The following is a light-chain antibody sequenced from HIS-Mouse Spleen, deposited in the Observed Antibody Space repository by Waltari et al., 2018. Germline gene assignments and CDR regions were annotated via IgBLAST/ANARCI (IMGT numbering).Light chain of an antibody. Sequence: ELVLTQSPGTLSLSPGERATLSCRASQRVSSSYLAWYQQKPGQAPRLLIYGASSRATGIPDRFSGSGSGTDFTLTISRLEPEDFAVYYCQQYGSSIFTFGPGTKVDIK. J-gene: IGKJ3*01. CDR1: QRVSSSY. V-gene: IGKV3-20*01. CDR2: GAS. CDR3: QQYGSSIFT.